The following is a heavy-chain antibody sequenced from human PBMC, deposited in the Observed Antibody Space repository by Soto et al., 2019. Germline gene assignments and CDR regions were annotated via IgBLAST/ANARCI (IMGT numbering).Heavy chain of an antibody. V-gene: IGHV4-4*07. D-gene: IGHD3-3*01. Sequence: PSLTCTVSGGSISSYYWSWIRQPAGKGLEWIGRIYTSGSTNYNPSLKSRVTMSVDTSKNQFSLKLSSVTAADTAVYYCARVGRYDFWSGYNYYGMDVWGQGTTVTVSS. J-gene: IGHJ6*02. CDR1: GGSISSYY. CDR3: ARVGRYDFWSGYNYYGMDV. CDR2: IYTSGST.